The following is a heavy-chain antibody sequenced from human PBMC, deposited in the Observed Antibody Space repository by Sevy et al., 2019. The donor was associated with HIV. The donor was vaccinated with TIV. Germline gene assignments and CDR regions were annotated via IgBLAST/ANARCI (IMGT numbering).Heavy chain of an antibody. J-gene: IGHJ5*02. CDR3: ARDKRGDYSDSSGYYYWWFDP. CDR2: IYYSGTT. V-gene: IGHV4-31*03. Sequence: SETLSLTCTVSGVSINSGGYYWTWIRQHPGKGLEWIGYIYYSGTTYYNPSLKSRVTISLDTSKNQFSLTLSSVTAADTAVYYCARDKRGDYSDSSGYYYWWFDPWGQGTLLTVSS. CDR1: GVSINSGGYY. D-gene: IGHD3-22*01.